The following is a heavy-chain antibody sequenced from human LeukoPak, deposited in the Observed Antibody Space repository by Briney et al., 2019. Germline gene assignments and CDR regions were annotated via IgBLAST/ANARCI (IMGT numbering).Heavy chain of an antibody. V-gene: IGHV3-48*04. CDR2: ISSSSSTI. J-gene: IGHJ4*02. CDR1: GFTFSSYS. D-gene: IGHD3-22*01. CDR3: ARAPRYYYDSSGYYPVGDY. Sequence: GGSLRLSCAASGFTFSSYSMNWVRQAPGKGLEWVSYISSSSSTIYYADSVKGRFTISRDNAKNSLYLQMNSLRAEDTAVYYCARAPRYYYDSSGYYPVGDYWGQGTLVTASS.